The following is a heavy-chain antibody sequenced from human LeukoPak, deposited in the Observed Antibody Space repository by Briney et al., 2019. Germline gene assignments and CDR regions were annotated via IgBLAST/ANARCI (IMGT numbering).Heavy chain of an antibody. D-gene: IGHD3-10*01. J-gene: IGHJ4*02. V-gene: IGHV3-21*01. Sequence: GGSLRLSCAASGFTFSSYSMNWVRQAPGKGLEWVSSIISSSSFIYYADSVKGRFTISRDNAKNSLYLQMNSLRAEDTAVYYCARDPGLRYFDYWGQGTLVTVSS. CDR3: ARDPGLRYFDY. CDR1: GFTFSSYS. CDR2: IISSSSFI.